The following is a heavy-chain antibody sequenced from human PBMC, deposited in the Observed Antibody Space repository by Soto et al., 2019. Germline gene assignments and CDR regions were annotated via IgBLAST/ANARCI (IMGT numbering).Heavy chain of an antibody. D-gene: IGHD6-13*01. Sequence: ASVKVSCKASGYTFTGYYMHWVRQAPGQGLEWMGWINPNSGGTNYAQKFQGWVTMTRDTSISTAYMELSRLRSDDTAVYYCGREERGLNGEQQPRGTWFDPLGQGALVTVSS. CDR2: INPNSGGT. V-gene: IGHV1-2*04. CDR3: GREERGLNGEQQPRGTWFDP. J-gene: IGHJ5*02. CDR1: GYTFTGYY.